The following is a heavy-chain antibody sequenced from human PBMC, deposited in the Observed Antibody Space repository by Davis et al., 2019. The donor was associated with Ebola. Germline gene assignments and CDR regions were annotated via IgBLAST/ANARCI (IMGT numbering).Heavy chain of an antibody. D-gene: IGHD5-18*01. CDR3: AREDSYGLNWFDP. CDR1: GYTFTSYG. CDR2: ISAYNGNT. V-gene: IGHV1-18*01. Sequence: ASVKVSCKASGYTFTSYGISWVRQAPGQGLEWMGWISAYNGNTNYAQKLQGRVTMTTDTSTSTVYMELSSLRSEDTAVYYCAREDSYGLNWFDPWGQGPRSPSPQ. J-gene: IGHJ5*02.